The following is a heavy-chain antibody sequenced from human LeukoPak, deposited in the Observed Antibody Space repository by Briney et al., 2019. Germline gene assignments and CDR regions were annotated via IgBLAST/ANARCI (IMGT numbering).Heavy chain of an antibody. V-gene: IGHV1-69*04. Sequence: ASVKVSCKASGGTFSSYAISWVRQAPGQGLEWMGRITPIFGIANYAQKFQGRVTITADKSTSTAYMELSSLRSEDTAVYYCARATEIVGAANLDPWGQGTLVTVSS. CDR3: ARATEIVGAANLDP. D-gene: IGHD1-26*01. CDR1: GGTFSSYA. J-gene: IGHJ5*02. CDR2: ITPIFGIA.